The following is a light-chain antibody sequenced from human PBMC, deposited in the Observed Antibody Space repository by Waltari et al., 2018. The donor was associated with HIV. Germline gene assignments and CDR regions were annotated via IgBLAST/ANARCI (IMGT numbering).Light chain of an antibody. J-gene: IGLJ2*01. CDR3: QVWDGRGDPVI. V-gene: IGLV3-21*02. CDR2: DDR. CDR1: NIAATKS. Sequence: SYVLTQPPSVSVAPGQTATTTGGGNNIAATKSVHWYRLNPGQAPVVVIYDDRDRPSGIPDRFSGSSSGDTATLTISRAEAGDEADYYCQVWDGRGDPVIFGGGTKLAVV.